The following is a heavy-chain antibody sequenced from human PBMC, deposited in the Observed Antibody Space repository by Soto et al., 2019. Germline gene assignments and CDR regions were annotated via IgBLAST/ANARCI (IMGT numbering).Heavy chain of an antibody. V-gene: IGHV3-33*01. CDR2: IWYDGSNK. CDR3: ARGFPTVPTWLLFDS. CDR1: GFTFVNYS. Sequence: GGSLRLSCAASGFTFVNYSIRCVRHSPLKGLEWVAVIWYDGSNKYYADSVKGRFTISRDNSKNTLSLQMNSLRAEDTAVYYCARGFPTVPTWLLFDSWGQGALVTVSS. J-gene: IGHJ4*02. D-gene: IGHD4-17*01.